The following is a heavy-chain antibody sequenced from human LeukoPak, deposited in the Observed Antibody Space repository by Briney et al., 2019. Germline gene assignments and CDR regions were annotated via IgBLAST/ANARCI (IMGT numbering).Heavy chain of an antibody. CDR3: ARDHGRYCSGGSCYFGGFFEY. CDR2: IKQDGSEK. D-gene: IGHD2-15*01. Sequence: GGSLRLSCAASGFTFSSYWMSWVRQAPGKGLEWVANIKQDGSEKYYVDSVKGRFTISRDNAKNSLYLQMNGLRAEDTAVYYCARDHGRYCSGGSCYFGGFFEYWGQGTLGTVSS. V-gene: IGHV3-7*03. J-gene: IGHJ4*02. CDR1: GFTFSSYW.